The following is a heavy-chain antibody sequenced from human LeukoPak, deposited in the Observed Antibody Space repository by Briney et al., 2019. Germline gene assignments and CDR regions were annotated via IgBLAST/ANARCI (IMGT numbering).Heavy chain of an antibody. CDR2: IKRDGSEE. J-gene: IGHJ4*02. CDR1: GFSFSNYW. CDR3: AREPPRDYGDWGVFDY. Sequence: GGSLRLSCTASGFSFSNYWMSWVRQAPGKGLEWVANIKRDGSEEGYVDSVKGRFTISRDNAKNSLYLQMNSLRAEDTAIYYCAREPPRDYGDWGVFDYWGQGTLVTVSS. V-gene: IGHV3-7*01. D-gene: IGHD4-17*01.